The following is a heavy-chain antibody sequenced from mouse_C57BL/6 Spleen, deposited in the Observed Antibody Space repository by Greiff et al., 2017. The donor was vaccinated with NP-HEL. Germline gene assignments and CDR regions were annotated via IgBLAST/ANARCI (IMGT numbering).Heavy chain of an antibody. CDR2: IDPSDSET. Sequence: QVQLQQPGAELVRPGSSVKLSCKASGYTFTSYWMNWVKQRPIQGLEWIGNIDPSDSETHYNQKFKDKGRLPVDKSSSTAYMQLSSLTSEDSGVYYCARKDYVSSYEGWDYWGQGTSVTVSS. V-gene: IGHV1-52*01. CDR1: GYTFTSYW. J-gene: IGHJ4*01. CDR3: ARKDYVSSYEGWDY. D-gene: IGHD1-1*01.